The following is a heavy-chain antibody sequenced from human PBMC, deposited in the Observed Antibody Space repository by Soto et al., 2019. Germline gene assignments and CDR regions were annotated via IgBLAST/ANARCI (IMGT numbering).Heavy chain of an antibody. V-gene: IGHV4-31*03. J-gene: IGHJ6*02. Sequence: SETLSLTCTVSGGSISSGGYYWSWIRQHPGKGLEWIGYIYYSGSTYYNPSLKSRVTISVDTSKNQFSLKLSSVTAADTAVYYCARFSGGNKEVRYYYYGMDVWGQGTTVTVSS. CDR2: IYYSGST. CDR3: ARFSGGNKEVRYYYYGMDV. CDR1: GGSISSGGYY. D-gene: IGHD2-15*01.